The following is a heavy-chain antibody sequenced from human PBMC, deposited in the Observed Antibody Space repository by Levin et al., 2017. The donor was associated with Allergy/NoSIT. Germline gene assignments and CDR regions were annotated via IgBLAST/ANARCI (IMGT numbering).Heavy chain of an antibody. V-gene: IGHV3-33*01. CDR3: ARAEPGADY. D-gene: IGHD1-14*01. CDR1: GFTFSSYG. J-gene: IGHJ4*02. CDR2: IWYDGSNK. Sequence: GESLKISCAASGFTFSSYGMHWVRQAPGKGLEWVAVIWYDGSNKYYADSVKGRFTISRDNSKNTLYLQMNSLRAEDTAVYYCARAEPGADYWGQGTLVTVSS.